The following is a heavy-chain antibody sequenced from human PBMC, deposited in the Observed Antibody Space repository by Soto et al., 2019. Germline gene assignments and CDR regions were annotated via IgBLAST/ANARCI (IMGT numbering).Heavy chain of an antibody. D-gene: IGHD6-13*01. CDR3: ARRVLEGSRRWYGCYFDL. CDR1: GFTVSSNY. CDR2: IYSGGST. J-gene: IGHJ2*01. V-gene: IGHV3-53*04. Sequence: EVQLVESGGGLVQPGGSLRLSCAASGFTVSSNYMSWVRQAPGKGLEWVSVIYSGGSTYYADSVKGRFTISRHNSKNTLYLQMNSVRAEYTAVYYCARRVLEGSRRWYGCYFDLWGRGTLVTVSS.